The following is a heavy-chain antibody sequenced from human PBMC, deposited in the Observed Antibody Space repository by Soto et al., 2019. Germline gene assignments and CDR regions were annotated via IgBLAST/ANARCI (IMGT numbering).Heavy chain of an antibody. CDR2: IYPGDSDT. Sequence: EVQLVQSGAEVKEPGESLKISCKGSGYSFSTYWIGWVRQMPGKGLEWMGIIYPGDSDTRYSPSFLGQVTISVDKSIRTAYLKWSSLKASDTAMYYCERHDIAAAGVAWFDPWGQGTLVTVSS. J-gene: IGHJ5*02. CDR3: ERHDIAAAGVAWFDP. CDR1: GYSFSTYW. D-gene: IGHD6-13*01. V-gene: IGHV5-51*01.